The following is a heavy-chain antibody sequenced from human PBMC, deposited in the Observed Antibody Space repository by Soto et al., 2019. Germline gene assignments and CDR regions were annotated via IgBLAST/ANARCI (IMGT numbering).Heavy chain of an antibody. Sequence: PGGSLRLSFAASGFSVSSYEMDWVRQSPGRGLEWVSFMSTTGYRTYYPDSVKGRFTISRDNAKNSLYLQMDSLRAEDTAVYYCTRGGYGGNSDDFDMWGQGTMVPVTS. D-gene: IGHD4-17*01. J-gene: IGHJ3*02. CDR1: GFSVSSYE. CDR3: TRGGYGGNSDDFDM. V-gene: IGHV3-48*03. CDR2: MSTTGYRT.